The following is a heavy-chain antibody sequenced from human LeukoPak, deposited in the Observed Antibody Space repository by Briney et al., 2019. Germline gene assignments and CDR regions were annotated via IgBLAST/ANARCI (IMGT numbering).Heavy chain of an antibody. Sequence: SETLSLTCAVYGGSFSGYYWSWIRQPPGKGLEWIGEINHSGSANYNPSLKSRVTISVDTSKNQFSLKLSSVTAADTAVYYCARVRHDFWSGYSMGASVSRGGLDYWGQGTLVTVSS. CDR3: ARVRHDFWSGYSMGASVSRGGLDY. CDR1: GGSFSGYY. J-gene: IGHJ4*02. V-gene: IGHV4-34*01. CDR2: INHSGSA. D-gene: IGHD3-3*01.